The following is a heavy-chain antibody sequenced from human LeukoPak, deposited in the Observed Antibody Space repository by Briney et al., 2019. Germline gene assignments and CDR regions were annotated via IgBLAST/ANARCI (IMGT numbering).Heavy chain of an antibody. J-gene: IGHJ4*02. D-gene: IGHD1-26*01. CDR3: ARGGSGSYYY. Sequence: GGSLRLSCAASGFTFSTYAMSWVRQAPGKGLEWVSVISASGGSISYTDSVEGRFTISRDNSKNTLYLQMNTLRAEDTAIYYCARGGSGSYYYWGQGTLVTVSS. CDR2: ISASGGSI. CDR1: GFTFSTYA. V-gene: IGHV3-23*01.